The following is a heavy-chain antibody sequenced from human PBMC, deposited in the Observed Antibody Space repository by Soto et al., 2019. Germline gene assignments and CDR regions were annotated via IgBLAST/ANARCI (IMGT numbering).Heavy chain of an antibody. D-gene: IGHD5-12*01. Sequence: QVQLVQSGAEVKKPGASVKVSCKASGYTFTGYYIHWVRQAPGQGLEWMGWINPNNGDTNYAQKVQGKVTMTRDTSTSTAYMELSSLRFDDTAVYYCARHSGYDYVFDYWGQGTLVTVSS. J-gene: IGHJ4*02. CDR3: ARHSGYDYVFDY. V-gene: IGHV1-2*02. CDR2: INPNNGDT. CDR1: GYTFTGYY.